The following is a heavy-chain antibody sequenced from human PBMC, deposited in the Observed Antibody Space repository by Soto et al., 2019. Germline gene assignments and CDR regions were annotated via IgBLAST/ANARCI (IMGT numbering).Heavy chain of an antibody. J-gene: IGHJ4*02. CDR3: ARGGQDFWSGPFDY. V-gene: IGHV4-4*07. CDR1: AGSISNYF. Sequence: QGQLQESGPGLVKPSETLSLTCTVSAGSISNYFCNWIRQPAGKGLEWIGRIDNSGSTNYNPSLTSRVTMSSDPSRSQFSLKLNSVTAADTAVYYCARGGQDFWSGPFDYWGQGALVTVSS. CDR2: IDNSGST. D-gene: IGHD3-3*01.